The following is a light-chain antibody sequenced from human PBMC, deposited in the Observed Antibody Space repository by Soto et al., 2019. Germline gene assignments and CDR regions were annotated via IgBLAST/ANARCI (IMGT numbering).Light chain of an antibody. CDR3: CSYAGSYMGV. J-gene: IGLJ1*01. CDR1: SSDVGGYNY. V-gene: IGLV2-11*01. CDR2: DVS. Sequence: SVLTQPRSVCRSPGQSVTISCTGTSSDVGGYNYVSWYQQHPGKAPKLMIYDVSKRPSGVPDRFSGSKSGNTASLTISGLQAEDEADYYCCSYAGSYMGVFGTGTKGTAL.